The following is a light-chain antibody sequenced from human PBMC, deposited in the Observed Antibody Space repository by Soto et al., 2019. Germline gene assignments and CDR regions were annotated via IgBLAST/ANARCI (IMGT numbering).Light chain of an antibody. V-gene: IGLV3-10*01. J-gene: IGLJ2*01. CDR2: NDS. Sequence: SSELTQPPSVSVSPGQTARITFSGGALPKSYAYWFQQKSGQVPILIIYNDSKRPSGTPEKFSGSSSGTVATLTISGAQVEDEADYYCYSTDSNGNYRVFGGGTKLT. CDR3: YSTDSNGNYRV. CDR1: ALPKSY.